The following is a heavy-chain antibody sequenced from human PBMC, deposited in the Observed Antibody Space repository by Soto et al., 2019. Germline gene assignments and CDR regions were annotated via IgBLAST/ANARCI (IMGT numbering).Heavy chain of an antibody. D-gene: IGHD1-26*01. J-gene: IGHJ6*02. Sequence: TSETMSLTSTVSGGSISSSNWWSWVRKPPGKGLEWIGEIYHSGSTNYNPSLKSRVTISVDKSKNQFSLKLSSVTAADTAVYYCARVSGSYYYGMDVWGQGTTVTVSS. V-gene: IGHV4-4*02. CDR2: IYHSGST. CDR1: GGSISSSNW. CDR3: ARVSGSYYYGMDV.